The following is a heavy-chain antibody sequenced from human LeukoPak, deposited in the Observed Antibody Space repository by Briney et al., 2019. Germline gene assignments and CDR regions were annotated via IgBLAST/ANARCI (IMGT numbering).Heavy chain of an antibody. V-gene: IGHV1-46*01. CDR3: ARDRGGDSSGYTSFQY. J-gene: IGHJ1*01. CDR2: INPSGGST. CDR1: GYTFTIYY. Sequence: GASVKVSCKASGYTFTIYYMHWVRQAPGQGLEWMGIINPSGGSTSYAQKFQGRVTMTRDTSTSTVYMELSSLRSEDTAVYYCARDRGGDSSGYTSFQYWGQGTLVTVSS. D-gene: IGHD3-22*01.